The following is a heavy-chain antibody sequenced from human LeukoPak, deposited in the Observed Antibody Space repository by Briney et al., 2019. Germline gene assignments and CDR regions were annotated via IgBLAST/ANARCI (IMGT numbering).Heavy chain of an antibody. V-gene: IGHV3-21*01. CDR1: GFMFSQHT. CDR3: ARGRFNYDNSGYSSFYH. CDR2: ISGSGDAT. J-gene: IGHJ4*02. Sequence: GGSLRLSCAVSGFMFSQHTMSWVRQAPGKRLEWVSSISGSGDATRYADSVMGRFTISRDNAKNSQYLQMNSLRAEDTAVYYCARGRFNYDNSGYSSFYHWGQGTLVTVSS. D-gene: IGHD3-22*01.